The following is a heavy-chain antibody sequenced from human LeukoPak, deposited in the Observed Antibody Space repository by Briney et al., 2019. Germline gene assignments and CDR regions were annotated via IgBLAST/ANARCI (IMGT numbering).Heavy chain of an antibody. D-gene: IGHD3-3*02. V-gene: IGHV4-59*01. Sequence: SETLSLTCTVSGGSISSYYWSWIRQPPGKGLEWIGYIYYSGSTNYNPSLKSRVTISVDTSKNQFSLKLSSVTAADTAVYYCARDRGIGLDYWGQGTLVTVSS. J-gene: IGHJ4*02. CDR1: GGSISSYY. CDR3: ARDRGIGLDY. CDR2: IYYSGST.